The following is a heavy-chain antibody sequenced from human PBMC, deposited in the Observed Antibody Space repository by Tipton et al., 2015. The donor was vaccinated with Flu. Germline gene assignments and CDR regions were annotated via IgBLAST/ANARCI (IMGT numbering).Heavy chain of an antibody. D-gene: IGHD5-18*01. CDR1: GHTFTSYD. CDR2: MNPNSGNT. J-gene: IGHJ6*02. V-gene: IGHV1-8*01. CDR3: ARARSVDRNKWIQLWLRYYYGMDV. Sequence: QLVQSGAEVKKPGASVKVSCKASGHTFTSYDINWVRQATGQGLEWMGWMNPNSGNTGYAQKFQGRVTMTRNTSISTAYMELSSLRSEDTAVYYCARARSVDRNKWIQLWLRYYYGMDVWGQGTTVTVSS.